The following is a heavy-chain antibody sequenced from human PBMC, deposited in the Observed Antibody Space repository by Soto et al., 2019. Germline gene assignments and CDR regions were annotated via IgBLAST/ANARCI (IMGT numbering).Heavy chain of an antibody. Sequence: SETLSLTCTVSGGSVSSGSYYWSWIRQPPGKGLEWIGYIYYSGSTNYNPSLKSRVTISVDTSKNQFSLKLSSVTAADTAVYYCAREADEVPAASSHGYYYYGMDVWGQGTTVTVSS. CDR3: AREADEVPAASSHGYYYYGMDV. CDR1: GGSVSSGSYY. J-gene: IGHJ6*02. V-gene: IGHV4-61*01. D-gene: IGHD2-2*01. CDR2: IYYSGST.